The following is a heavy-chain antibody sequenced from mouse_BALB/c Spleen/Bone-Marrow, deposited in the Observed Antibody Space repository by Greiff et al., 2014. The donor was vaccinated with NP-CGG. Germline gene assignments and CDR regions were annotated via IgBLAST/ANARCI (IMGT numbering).Heavy chain of an antibody. Sequence: EVKLMESGAELVKPGASVKLSCTASGFNIKDTYMHWVKQRPEQGLEWIGRIDPANGNTKYDPKFQGKATITVDTSSNTAYLQLSSLTSEDTAVYYCAIYYGNYYAMDYWGQGTSVTVSS. V-gene: IGHV14-3*02. D-gene: IGHD2-1*01. CDR2: IDPANGNT. J-gene: IGHJ4*01. CDR1: GFNIKDTY. CDR3: AIYYGNYYAMDY.